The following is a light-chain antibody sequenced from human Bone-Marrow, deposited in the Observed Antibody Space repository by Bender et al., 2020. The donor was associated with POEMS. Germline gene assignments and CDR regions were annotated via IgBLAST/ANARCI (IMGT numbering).Light chain of an antibody. V-gene: IGLV6-57*01. J-gene: IGLJ3*02. Sequence: NFMLTQPHSVSESPGKTVTISCTRSSGSIASSYVQWYQQRPGSSPTTVISEDNQRPSGVPDRFSGSIDSSANSASLTISGLKTEDEADYYCQSYDDSDNVVFGGGTKLTVL. CDR3: QSYDDSDNVV. CDR1: SGSIASSY. CDR2: EDN.